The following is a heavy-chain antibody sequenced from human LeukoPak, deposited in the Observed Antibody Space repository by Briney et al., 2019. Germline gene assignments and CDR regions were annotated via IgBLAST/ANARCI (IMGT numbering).Heavy chain of an antibody. Sequence: GASVKVSCKASGYTFTGYYLHWVRQAPGQGLEWMGWINPNSGGTNYAQNFQARVTMTRATSITTAYMELSRLRSDDTALYYCARDSSGWYGDNWGQGTLVTVSS. CDR3: ARDSSGWYGDN. J-gene: IGHJ4*02. V-gene: IGHV1-2*02. CDR2: INPNSGGT. CDR1: GYTFTGYY. D-gene: IGHD6-19*01.